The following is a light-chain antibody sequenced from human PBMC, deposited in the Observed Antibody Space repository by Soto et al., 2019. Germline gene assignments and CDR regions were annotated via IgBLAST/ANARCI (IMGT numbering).Light chain of an antibody. Sequence: DIQMTQSPSSLSASVGDRVTITCRASQGISNYLAWYQQKPGKVPKLLIYAASTLQSGVPSRFSGSESGTDFTLTISSLQPEDVAIYYCQKYNSASLLTFGGGTKVEIK. CDR2: AAS. CDR1: QGISNY. J-gene: IGKJ4*01. CDR3: QKYNSASLLT. V-gene: IGKV1-27*01.